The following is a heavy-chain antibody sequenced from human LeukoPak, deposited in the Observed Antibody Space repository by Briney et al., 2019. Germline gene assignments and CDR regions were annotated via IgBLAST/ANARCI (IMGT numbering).Heavy chain of an antibody. J-gene: IGHJ5*02. CDR2: INHSGST. CDR3: ARYPDCGGDCYS. D-gene: IGHD2-21*02. Sequence: PSETLSLTCAVYGGSFSGYYWSWIRQPPGKGLEWIGEINHSGSTNYNPSLKSRVTISVDTSKNQFSLKLSSVTAADTAVYYCARYPDCGGDCYSWGQGTLVTVSS. CDR1: GGSFSGYY. V-gene: IGHV4-34*01.